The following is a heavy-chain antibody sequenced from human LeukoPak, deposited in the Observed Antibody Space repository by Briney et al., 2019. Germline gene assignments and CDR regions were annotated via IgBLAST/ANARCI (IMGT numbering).Heavy chain of an antibody. Sequence: GGSLKLSCAASGFTFSSYSMNWVRQAPGKGLEWVSAISGSGGSTYYADSVKGRFTISRDNSKNTLYLQMNSLRAEDTAVYYCAKDAATGRGATTLDYWGQGTLVTVSS. CDR3: AKDAATGRGATTLDY. CDR1: GFTFSSYS. D-gene: IGHD1-26*01. CDR2: ISGSGGST. V-gene: IGHV3-23*01. J-gene: IGHJ4*02.